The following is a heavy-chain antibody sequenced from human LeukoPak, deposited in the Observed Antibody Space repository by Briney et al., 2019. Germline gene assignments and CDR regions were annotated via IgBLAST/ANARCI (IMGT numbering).Heavy chain of an antibody. Sequence: SETLSLTCTVSGGSISSYYWSWIRQPPGKGLEWIGYIYYSGSTNYNPSLKSRVTISVDTSKNQFSLKLSSVTAADTAVYYSARVTTTVTPGQYYYYGMDVWGKGTTVTVSS. J-gene: IGHJ6*04. V-gene: IGHV4-59*01. CDR1: GGSISSYY. CDR2: IYYSGST. D-gene: IGHD4-17*01. CDR3: ARVTTTVTPGQYYYYGMDV.